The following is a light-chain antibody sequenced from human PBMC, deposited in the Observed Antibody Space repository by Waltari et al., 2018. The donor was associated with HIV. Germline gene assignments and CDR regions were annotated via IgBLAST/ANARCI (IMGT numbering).Light chain of an antibody. Sequence: QSALTQPASVSGSPGQSITISCTGTSSDVGRYDYVSWYQQHPGKAPNFMIYEVSNRPSGLSNRFSGSKSGNTASLTISGLQAEDEADYYCSSYTSISTLVFGGGTKLTVL. J-gene: IGLJ3*02. CDR1: SSDVGRYDY. CDR2: EVS. V-gene: IGLV2-14*01. CDR3: SSYTSISTLV.